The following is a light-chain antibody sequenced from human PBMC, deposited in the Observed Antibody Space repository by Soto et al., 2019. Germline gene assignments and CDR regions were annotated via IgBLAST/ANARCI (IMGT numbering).Light chain of an antibody. CDR3: QQVNVYPST. CDR2: DAS. Sequence: IQLTQSPSSLSASVGDRVTLTCRASQGISSYLAWYRQKPGKAPNLLIDDASALHSGVPSSFSGGGSGTDFPLTISSLQPEDLATYYCQQVNVYPSTFGGVTKAEIK. CDR1: QGISSY. V-gene: IGKV1-9*01. J-gene: IGKJ4*01.